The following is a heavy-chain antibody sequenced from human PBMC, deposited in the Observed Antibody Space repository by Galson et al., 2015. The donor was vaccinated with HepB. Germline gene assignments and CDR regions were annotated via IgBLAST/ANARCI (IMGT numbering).Heavy chain of an antibody. V-gene: IGHV3-23*01. CDR1: GFTFSSYA. CDR3: AKDVDTAMVPRRFYYYYGMDV. CDR2: ISGSGGST. Sequence: SLRLSCAASGFTFSSYAMSWVRQAPGKGLEWVSAISGSGGSTYYADSVKGRFTISRDNSKNTLYLQMNSLRAEDTAVYYCAKDVDTAMVPRRFYYYYGMDVWGQGTTVTVSS. J-gene: IGHJ6*02. D-gene: IGHD5-18*01.